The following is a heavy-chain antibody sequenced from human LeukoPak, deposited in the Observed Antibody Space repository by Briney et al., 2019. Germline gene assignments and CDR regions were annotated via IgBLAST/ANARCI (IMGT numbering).Heavy chain of an antibody. CDR2: INPSGGRT. D-gene: IGHD4-17*01. CDR3: ARDEGTSEDYVPQDYYYGMDV. V-gene: IGHV1-46*01. Sequence: GASVKVSCKASGYTFTNYYMHWVRQAPGQGLEWMGVINPSGGRTSYAQKFQGRITMTRDTSTSTVYMELSSLRSEDTAVYYCARDEGTSEDYVPQDYYYGMDVWGQGTTVTVSS. J-gene: IGHJ6*02. CDR1: GYTFTNYY.